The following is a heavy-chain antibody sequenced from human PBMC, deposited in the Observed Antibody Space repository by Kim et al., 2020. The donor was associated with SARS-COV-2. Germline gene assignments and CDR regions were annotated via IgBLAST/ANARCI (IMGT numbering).Heavy chain of an antibody. D-gene: IGHD3-22*01. Sequence: RVTMSVDTSKNQFSLKLSSVTAADTAVYYCARDRYKYYYDSSGWYYFDYWGQGTLVTVSS. V-gene: IGHV4-4*06. J-gene: IGHJ4*02. CDR3: ARDRYKYYYDSSGWYYFDY.